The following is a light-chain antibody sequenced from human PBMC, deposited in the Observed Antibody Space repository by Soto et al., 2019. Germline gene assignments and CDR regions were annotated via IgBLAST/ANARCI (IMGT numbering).Light chain of an antibody. V-gene: IGKV3-15*01. J-gene: IGKJ1*01. CDR1: QSVSRN. CDR3: QQYNNWPRT. CDR2: GAS. Sequence: MTQSPATLSVSPGERATLSCRASQSVSRNLAWYQQKPGQAPRLLIYGASTRATGIPASFSGSGSGTEFTLTISSLQSEDFAVYLCQQYNNWPRTFGQGTKVDIK.